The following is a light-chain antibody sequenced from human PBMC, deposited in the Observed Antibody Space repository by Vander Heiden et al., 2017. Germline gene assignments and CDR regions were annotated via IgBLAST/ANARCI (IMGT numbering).Light chain of an antibody. CDR1: QSVSSN. CDR2: GAS. J-gene: IGKJ1*01. V-gene: IGKV3-15*01. Sequence: EIVMTQSPATLSVSPGERATLSCRASQSVSSNLAWYQQKPGQAPRLLIYGASTRATGIPARFSGSGSGTEFNLTISSLQSEDFAVYYCQQYKNGWTFGQGTKVEIK. CDR3: QQYKNGWT.